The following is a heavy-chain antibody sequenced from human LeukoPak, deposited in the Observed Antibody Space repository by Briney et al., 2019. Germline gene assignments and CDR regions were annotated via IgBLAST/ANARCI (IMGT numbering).Heavy chain of an antibody. J-gene: IGHJ4*02. CDR2: ISSSESDK. Sequence: GGSLRLSCAASGFIFSDYYMSWIRQAPGKGLEWVSYISSSESDKKYADSVKGRFTISRDNSKNTLYLQMNSLRAEDTAAYYCARAGYGDPHFDFWGQGTLVTVSS. V-gene: IGHV3-11*06. CDR1: GFIFSDYY. D-gene: IGHD4-17*01. CDR3: ARAGYGDPHFDF.